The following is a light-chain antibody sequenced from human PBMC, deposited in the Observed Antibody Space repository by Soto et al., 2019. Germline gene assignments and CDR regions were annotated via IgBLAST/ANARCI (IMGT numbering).Light chain of an antibody. CDR2: DAS. Sequence: DIQMTQSPSTLSASVGDRVTITCRASQSISSWLAWYQQKPGKAPKLLIYDASSLESGVPSRFSGSGSGTVFTLPISSLQPDDFATYYCQQYNSYSRPFGQGTKVEIK. CDR3: QQYNSYSRP. J-gene: IGKJ1*01. V-gene: IGKV1-5*01. CDR1: QSISSW.